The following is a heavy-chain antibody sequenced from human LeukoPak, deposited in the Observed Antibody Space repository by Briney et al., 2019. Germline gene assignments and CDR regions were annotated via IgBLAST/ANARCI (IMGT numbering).Heavy chain of an antibody. CDR1: GYSISSGYY. J-gene: IGHJ5*02. CDR2: IYHSGST. Sequence: SETLSLTRAVSGYSISSGYYWGRIRQPPGKGLEWIGSIYHSGSTYYNPSLKSRVTISVDTSKNQFSLKLSSVTAADTAVYYCASSRLITIFGVVIMGNWFDPWGQGTLVTVSS. V-gene: IGHV4-38-2*01. D-gene: IGHD3-3*01. CDR3: ASSRLITIFGVVIMGNWFDP.